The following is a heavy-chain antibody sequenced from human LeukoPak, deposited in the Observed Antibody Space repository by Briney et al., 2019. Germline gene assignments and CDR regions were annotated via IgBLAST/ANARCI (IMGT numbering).Heavy chain of an antibody. CDR3: ARDAADYGDYVGDY. Sequence: SCKASGYTFSSYWMHWVRPTPGKGLVWVSRINSDASSTGYADSVKGRLTISRDNAKNSLYLQMNSLRAEDTAVYYCARDAADYGDYVGDYWGQGTLVTVSS. CDR1: GYTFSSYW. CDR2: INSDASST. D-gene: IGHD4-17*01. V-gene: IGHV3-74*01. J-gene: IGHJ4*02.